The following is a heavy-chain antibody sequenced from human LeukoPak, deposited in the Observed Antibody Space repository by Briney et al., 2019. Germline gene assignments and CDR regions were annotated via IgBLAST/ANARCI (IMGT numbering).Heavy chain of an antibody. CDR1: GGSISSYY. J-gene: IGHJ3*02. Sequence: PSETLSLTCTVSGGSISSYYWSWIRQPPGKGLEWIGYIYYSGSTNYNPSLKSRVTISVDTSKNQFSLKLSSVTAADTAVYYCARDQPYYYDSSGYYYGAFDIWGQGTMVTVSS. CDR2: IYYSGST. CDR3: ARDQPYYYDSSGYYYGAFDI. D-gene: IGHD3-22*01. V-gene: IGHV4-59*01.